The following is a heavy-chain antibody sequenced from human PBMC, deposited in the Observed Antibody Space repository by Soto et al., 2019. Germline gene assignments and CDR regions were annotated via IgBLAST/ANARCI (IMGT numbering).Heavy chain of an antibody. D-gene: IGHD6-19*01. J-gene: IGHJ4*02. CDR2: ISGSGDST. CDR3: AKERSSGWSFDY. Sequence: EVQLLESGGGLVQPGXSLRLSCAASGFTFSTYAMNWVRQAPGKGLEWVSGISGSGDSTYYADSVKGRFTVSRDNSKNTLYLQMNSLRAEDTAVFYCAKERSSGWSFDYWGQGTLVTVSS. V-gene: IGHV3-23*01. CDR1: GFTFSTYA.